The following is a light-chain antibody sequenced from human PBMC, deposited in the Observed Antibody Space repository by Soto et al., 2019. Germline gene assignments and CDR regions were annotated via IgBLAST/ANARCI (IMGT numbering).Light chain of an antibody. V-gene: IGLV2-14*03. Sequence: QSALAQPACVSGSLGQSISISCTGTNSDIGAYDFVSWYQQHPGKAPKLMIFDVSDRPSGISNRFSGSKSGNTASLSISGLQAEDEAVYYCSSLTATTAFVLFGGGTKLTVL. CDR2: DVS. CDR1: NSDIGAYDF. CDR3: SSLTATTAFVL. J-gene: IGLJ2*01.